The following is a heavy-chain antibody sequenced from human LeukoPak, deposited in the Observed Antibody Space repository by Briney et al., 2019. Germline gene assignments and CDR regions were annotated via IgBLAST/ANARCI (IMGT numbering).Heavy chain of an antibody. D-gene: IGHD3-10*01. CDR1: GFTFSSYE. CDR3: ARDYGSGSYYQSYYYYGMDV. Sequence: PGGSLRLSCAASGFTFSSYEMNWVRQAPGKGLEWVSYISSSGSTIYYADSVKGRFTLSRDNAKNSLYLQMNSLRAEDTAVYYCARDYGSGSYYQSYYYYGMDVWAKGPRSPSPQ. CDR2: ISSSGSTI. V-gene: IGHV3-48*03. J-gene: IGHJ6*04.